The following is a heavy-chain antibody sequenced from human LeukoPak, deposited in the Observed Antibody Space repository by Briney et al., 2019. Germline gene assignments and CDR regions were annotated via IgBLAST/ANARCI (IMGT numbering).Heavy chain of an antibody. CDR1: GYTFTGYY. D-gene: IGHD6-19*01. CDR3: ARAIAVAGTLSFDY. V-gene: IGHV1-18*04. Sequence: ASVKVSCKASGYTFTGYYMHWVRQAPGQGLEWMGWISAYNGNTNYVQKLQGRVTMTTDTSTSTAYMELRSLRSDDTAVYYCARAIAVAGTLSFDYWGQGTLVTVSS. J-gene: IGHJ4*02. CDR2: ISAYNGNT.